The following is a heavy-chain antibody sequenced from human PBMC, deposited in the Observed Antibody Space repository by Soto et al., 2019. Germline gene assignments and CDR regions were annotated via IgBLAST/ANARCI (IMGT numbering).Heavy chain of an antibody. CDR1: GYTLNTYY. Sequence: GASVKVSCKASGYTLNTYYMHWVRQAPGQGPEWMGIINPRGGGTTYAQNFQDRVTMTSDTSSSTVYMELSSLRSEDTAVYYRARGGGFSPYYYNLDVWGQGTTVTVSS. V-gene: IGHV1-46*02. D-gene: IGHD2-15*01. CDR2: INPRGGGT. J-gene: IGHJ6*02. CDR3: ARGGGFSPYYYNLDV.